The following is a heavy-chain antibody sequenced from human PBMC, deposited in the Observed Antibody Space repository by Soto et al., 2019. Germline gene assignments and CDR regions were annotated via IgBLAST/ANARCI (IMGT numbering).Heavy chain of an antibody. D-gene: IGHD2-8*02. CDR2: INYSGST. Sequence: SETQSLTSTVSGGSISSSSFHWGWIRQPPGTGLEWIGEINYSGSTNYNPSLKSRVTISVDTSKNQFSLKLTSVTAADTAVYYCARDKITGLFDYWGQGTLVTVSS. V-gene: IGHV4-39*07. J-gene: IGHJ4*02. CDR1: GGSISSSSFH. CDR3: ARDKITGLFDY.